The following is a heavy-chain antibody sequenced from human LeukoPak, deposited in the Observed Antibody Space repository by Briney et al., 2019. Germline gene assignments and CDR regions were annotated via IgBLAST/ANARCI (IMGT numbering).Heavy chain of an antibody. Sequence: ASVKLSCKASGYTFTTYYIHWVRQAPGQGLEWMGIINPSGCSTRYAQKFQGRVTMTSDTSTNTAYMELSSLRTEDTAVYYCARDRNGIAVAGDFDYWSQGTLVTVSS. CDR1: GYTFTTYY. J-gene: IGHJ4*02. D-gene: IGHD6-19*01. V-gene: IGHV1-46*01. CDR2: INPSGCST. CDR3: ARDRNGIAVAGDFDY.